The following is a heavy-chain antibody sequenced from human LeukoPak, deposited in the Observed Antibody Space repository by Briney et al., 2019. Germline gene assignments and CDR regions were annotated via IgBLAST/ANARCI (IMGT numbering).Heavy chain of an antibody. D-gene: IGHD3-16*01. CDR1: GFTFSSYW. Sequence: GGSLRLSCAASGFTFSSYWMHWVRQAPGKGLAWVARIKRDGSVISYADSVKGRFTISRDNAKNTLYLQMNALRAEDTAVYYCARDLMIVETPGDDFDYWGQGTLVTVSS. J-gene: IGHJ4*02. CDR2: IKRDGSVI. CDR3: ARDLMIVETPGDDFDY. V-gene: IGHV3-74*01.